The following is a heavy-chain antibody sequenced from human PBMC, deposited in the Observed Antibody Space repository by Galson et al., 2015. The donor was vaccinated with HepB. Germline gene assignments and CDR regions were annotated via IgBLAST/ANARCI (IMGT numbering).Heavy chain of an antibody. J-gene: IGHJ3*02. V-gene: IGHV1-8*01. Sequence: SVKVSCKASGYTFTSYGINWVRQATGQGLEWMGWMNPNSGNTGYAQKFQGRVTMTRNTSISTAYMELSSLRSEDTAVYYCARPSRGDDAFDIWGQGTMVTVSS. D-gene: IGHD3-16*01. CDR1: GYTFTSYG. CDR2: MNPNSGNT. CDR3: ARPSRGDDAFDI.